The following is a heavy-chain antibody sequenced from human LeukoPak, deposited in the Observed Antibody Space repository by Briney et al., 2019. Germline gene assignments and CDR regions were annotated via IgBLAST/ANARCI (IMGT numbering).Heavy chain of an antibody. V-gene: IGHV3-30*03. J-gene: IGHJ6*03. D-gene: IGHD5-12*01. CDR1: GFTFSSYG. CDR2: ISYDGSNK. CDR3: ARAGKSIVATGYYYMDV. Sequence: QSGGSLRLSCAASGFTFSSYGMHWVRQAPGKGLEWVAVISYDGSNKYYADSVKGRFTISRDNSKNSLYLQMNSLRAEDTAVYYCARAGKSIVATGYYYMDVWGKGTTVTVSS.